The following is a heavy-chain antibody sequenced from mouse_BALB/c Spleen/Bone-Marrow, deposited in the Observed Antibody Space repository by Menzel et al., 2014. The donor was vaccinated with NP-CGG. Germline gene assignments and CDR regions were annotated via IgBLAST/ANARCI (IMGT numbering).Heavy chain of an antibody. Sequence: EVQRVESGPELVKPGASVKIPCKASGYTFTDYNMDWVKQSHGKSLEWIGDINPNNGGTIYNQKFKGKATLTVDKSSSTACMELRSLTSEDTAVYYCAIYYYGSSYAMDYWGQGTSVTVSS. CDR1: GYTFTDYN. V-gene: IGHV1-18*01. CDR2: INPNNGGT. CDR3: AIYYYGSSYAMDY. J-gene: IGHJ4*01. D-gene: IGHD1-1*01.